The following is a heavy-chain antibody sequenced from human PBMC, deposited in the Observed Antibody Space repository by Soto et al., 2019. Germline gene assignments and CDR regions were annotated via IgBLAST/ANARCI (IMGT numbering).Heavy chain of an antibody. Sequence: QVHLVESGGGVVQPGRPLRLSCAASGFTFSRYGMHWVRQAPGKGLEWVGVIVRDGGQKQYADSARGRFSISRDNSKNTLYLEMNSVTVEDTAVYYCARDDDFKDNGLDYWGQGTLVTVSS. D-gene: IGHD1-1*01. CDR3: ARDDDFKDNGLDY. CDR2: IVRDGGQK. CDR1: GFTFSRYG. J-gene: IGHJ4*02. V-gene: IGHV3-33*01.